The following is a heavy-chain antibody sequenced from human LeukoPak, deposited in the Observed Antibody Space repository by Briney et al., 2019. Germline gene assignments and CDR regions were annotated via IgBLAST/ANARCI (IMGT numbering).Heavy chain of an antibody. V-gene: IGHV3-23*01. J-gene: IGHJ6*03. CDR2: ISGSGGST. D-gene: IGHD2-21*01. CDR1: GFTFSSYG. Sequence: GGSLRLSCAASGFTFSSYGMSWVRQAPGKGLEWVSAISGSGGSTYYADSVKGRFTISRDNSKNTLYLQMNSLRAEDTAVYYCAKPPISSPFYYVDVWGKGTTVTISS. CDR3: AKPPISSPFYYVDV.